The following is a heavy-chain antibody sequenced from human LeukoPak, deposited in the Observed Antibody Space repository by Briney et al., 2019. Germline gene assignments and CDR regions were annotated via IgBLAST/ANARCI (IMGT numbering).Heavy chain of an antibody. CDR2: IWYGGSNK. CDR3: AKDFIAMSDWEPLGY. V-gene: IGHV3-33*06. Sequence: GGSLRLSCAASGFTFSSYGMHWVRQAPGKGLEWVAVIWYGGSNKYYADSVKGRFTISRDNSKNTLYLQMNSLRDEDTAVYYCAKDFIAMSDWEPLGYWGQGILVTVS. D-gene: IGHD1-26*01. CDR1: GFTFSSYG. J-gene: IGHJ4*02.